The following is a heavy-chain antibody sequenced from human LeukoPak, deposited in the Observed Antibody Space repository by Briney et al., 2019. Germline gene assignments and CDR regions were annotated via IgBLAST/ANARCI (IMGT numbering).Heavy chain of an antibody. Sequence: SETLSLTCAVYGGSFSGYYWSWIRQPPGKGLEWIGENNHSGSTNYNPSLKSRVTISVDTSKNQFSLKLSSVTAADTAVYYCAAKLRNYYDSSGYPLPFDYWGQGTLVTVSS. CDR2: NNHSGST. CDR1: GGSFSGYY. V-gene: IGHV4-34*01. J-gene: IGHJ4*02. D-gene: IGHD3-22*01. CDR3: AAKLRNYYDSSGYPLPFDY.